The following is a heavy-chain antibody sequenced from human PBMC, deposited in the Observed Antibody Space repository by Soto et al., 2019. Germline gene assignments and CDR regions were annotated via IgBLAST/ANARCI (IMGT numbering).Heavy chain of an antibody. CDR3: ARTRLMVYARSPGPYFDY. Sequence: PSETLSLTCAVSGGSISSGGYSWSWIRQPPGKGLEWIGYIYHSGSTYYNPSLKSRVTISVDRSKNQFSLKLSSVTAADTAVYYCARTRLMVYARSPGPYFDYWGQGTLVTVSS. J-gene: IGHJ4*02. V-gene: IGHV4-30-2*01. D-gene: IGHD2-8*01. CDR1: GGSISSGGYS. CDR2: IYHSGST.